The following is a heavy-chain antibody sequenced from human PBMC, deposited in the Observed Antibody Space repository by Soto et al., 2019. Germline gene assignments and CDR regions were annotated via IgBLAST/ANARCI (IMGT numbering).Heavy chain of an antibody. V-gene: IGHV3-15*01. CDR2: IKSKTDGGTT. CDR3: TTDDPINRN. Sequence: FLRLSCAASVFTLSNAWMSWVRQAPGRGLEWVGRIKSKTDGGTTDYAAPVKGRFTISRDDSENNLFLQMSSLKTEDTAVYYCTTDDPINRNWGQGTLVTVSS. J-gene: IGHJ4*02. CDR1: VFTLSNAW.